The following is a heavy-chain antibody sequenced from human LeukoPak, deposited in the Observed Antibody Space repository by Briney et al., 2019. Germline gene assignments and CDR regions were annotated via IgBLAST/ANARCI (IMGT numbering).Heavy chain of an antibody. J-gene: IGHJ4*02. V-gene: IGHV3-23*01. D-gene: IGHD1-1*01. CDR1: GFTFSTYA. Sequence: PGGSLRVSCAASGFTFSTYAMTWVRQAPGKGLEWVSAIGARGDTSDYADSVKGRFTISRDNSKNTLYLQMNTLRVEDTAIYVKRERGTFEYWGQGTQVTVSS. CDR2: IGARGDTS. CDR3: RERGTFEY.